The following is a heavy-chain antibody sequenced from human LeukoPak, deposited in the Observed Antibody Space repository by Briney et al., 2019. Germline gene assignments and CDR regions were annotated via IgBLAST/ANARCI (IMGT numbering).Heavy chain of an antibody. J-gene: IGHJ3*02. CDR2: ILYSGST. CDR3: ARDLYSGYDWVGFNI. Sequence: SETLSLTCTVSGVSISSYYWSWIRQPPGKGLEWIGYILYSGSTNYNPSLKSRVTISVNTSKNQFSLKLSSVTAADTAVYYCARDLYSGYDWVGFNIWGQGTVVTVSS. V-gene: IGHV4-59*01. D-gene: IGHD5-12*01. CDR1: GVSISSYY.